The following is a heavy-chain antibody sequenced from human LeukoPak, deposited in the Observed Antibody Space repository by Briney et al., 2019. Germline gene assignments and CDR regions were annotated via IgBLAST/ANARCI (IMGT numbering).Heavy chain of an antibody. Sequence: ASVKVSCKASGYTFTGYYMHWVRQAPGQGLEWMGWINPNSGGTNYAQKFQGRVTLSRDTSISTAYMEPTRLTSDDTAVYYCSREDYWGQGSLVTVSS. V-gene: IGHV1-2*02. CDR1: GYTFTGYY. J-gene: IGHJ4*02. CDR3: SREDY. CDR2: INPNSGGT.